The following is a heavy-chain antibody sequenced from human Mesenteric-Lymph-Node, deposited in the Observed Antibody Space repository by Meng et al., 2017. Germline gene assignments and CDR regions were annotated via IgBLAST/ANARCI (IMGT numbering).Heavy chain of an antibody. CDR1: ALSFSTYS. J-gene: IGHJ4*02. V-gene: IGHV3-74*02. Sequence: EVQLVESGGGLVRPGGSLRLSCKDSALSFSTYSMNWVRQAPGKGLLWVSRIKSDGTSSSYADSVKGRFTISRDNSKNTLFLQMDSLGNDDTAVYSCARWIQLWFFDYWGQGTLVTVSS. D-gene: IGHD5-18*01. CDR2: IKSDGTSS. CDR3: ARWIQLWFFDY.